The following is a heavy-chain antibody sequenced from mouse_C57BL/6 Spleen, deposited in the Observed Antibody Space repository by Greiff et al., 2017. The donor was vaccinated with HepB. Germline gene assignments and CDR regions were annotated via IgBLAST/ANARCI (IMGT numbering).Heavy chain of an antibody. CDR3: VPLYSNTWFAY. V-gene: IGHV1-50*01. Sequence: VQLQQPGAELVKPWASVKLSCKASGYTFTSYWMQWVKQRPGQGLEWIGEIDPSDSYTNYNQKFKGKATLTVDTSSSTAYMQLSSLTSVDSAVYYCVPLYSNTWFAYWGQGTLVTVSA. D-gene: IGHD2-5*01. CDR1: GYTFTSYW. J-gene: IGHJ3*01. CDR2: IDPSDSYT.